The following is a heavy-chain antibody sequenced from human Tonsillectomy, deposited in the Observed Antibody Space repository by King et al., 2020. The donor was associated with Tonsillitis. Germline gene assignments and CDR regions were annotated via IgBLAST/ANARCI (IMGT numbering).Heavy chain of an antibody. CDR3: ATQGVYGSGSYYRDY. D-gene: IGHD3-10*01. V-gene: IGHV5-10-1*03. CDR1: GYSFTNYW. Sequence: QLVQSGAEVKKPGESLRISCKGSGYSFTNYWISWVRQMPGKGLEWMGRIDPSDSYTNYSPSFQGHVTISADKSISTAYLQWSSLKASDTAMYYCATQGVYGSGSYYRDYWGQGTLVTVSS. CDR2: IDPSDSYT. J-gene: IGHJ4*02.